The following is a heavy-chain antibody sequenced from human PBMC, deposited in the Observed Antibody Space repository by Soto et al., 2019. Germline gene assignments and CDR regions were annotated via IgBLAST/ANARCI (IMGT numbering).Heavy chain of an antibody. CDR2: ISYDGRDK. J-gene: IGHJ4*02. V-gene: IGHV3-30*18. CDR1: GFTFSDYA. Sequence: QVQLVESGGGVVQPGRSLRLSCAASGFTFSDYAIHWVRQAPGKGLECVAVISYDGRDKYYSVSVKGRITISRDNSENTVSLQINSLRFEDTAVYYCAKVFVPGVLENNWGQGTLVTVSS. D-gene: IGHD2-21*01. CDR3: AKVFVPGVLENN.